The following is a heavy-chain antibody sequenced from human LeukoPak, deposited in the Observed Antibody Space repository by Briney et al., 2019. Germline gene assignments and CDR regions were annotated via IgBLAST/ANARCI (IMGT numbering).Heavy chain of an antibody. CDR1: GYTFTSYY. J-gene: IGHJ5*02. V-gene: IGHV1-46*01. CDR2: INPSGGST. Sequence: ASVKVSCKASGYTFTSYYMHWVRQAPGQGLEWMGIINPSGGSTSYAQKFQGRVTMTRDTSTSTVYMELSSLRSEDTAVYYCARGPTVFGCSSTGCHPGRNWFDPWGQGTLVTVSS. CDR3: ARGPTVFGCSSTGCHPGRNWFDP. D-gene: IGHD2-2*01.